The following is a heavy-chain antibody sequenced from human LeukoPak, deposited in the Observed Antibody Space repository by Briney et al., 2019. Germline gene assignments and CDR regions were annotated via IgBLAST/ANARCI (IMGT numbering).Heavy chain of an antibody. CDR3: ARRFGELLGNKNWFDP. CDR2: IYPGDSDT. V-gene: IGHV5-51*01. J-gene: IGHJ5*02. CDR1: GYSFSTYW. Sequence: GESLKISCQASGYSFSTYWTGWVRQMPGKGLEWMGIIYPGDSDTRYSPSFQGQVTISADKSISTAYLQWSSLKASDTAMYYCARRFGELLGNKNWFDPWGQGTLVTVSS. D-gene: IGHD3-10*01.